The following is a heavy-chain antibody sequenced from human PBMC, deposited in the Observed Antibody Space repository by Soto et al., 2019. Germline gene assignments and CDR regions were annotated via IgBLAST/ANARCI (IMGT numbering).Heavy chain of an antibody. Sequence: QVQLQEAGSRLVKTSETLSLTCTVSGGAFSSGGFAWTWIRQPPKKGLEWIGYIYHTGTTSYNPSRRRRVTTSVDRSTHQFSLKLTSVTAADTAMYSRARGLRRTAASVPGVLEPWGQGDLVSVSS. V-gene: IGHV4-30-2*01. J-gene: IGHJ5*02. CDR1: GGAFSSGGFA. D-gene: IGHD2-2*01. CDR2: IYHTGTT. CDR3: ARGLRRTAASVPGVLEP.